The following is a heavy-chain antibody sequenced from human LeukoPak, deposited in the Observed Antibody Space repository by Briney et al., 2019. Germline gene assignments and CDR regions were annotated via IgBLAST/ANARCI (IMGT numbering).Heavy chain of an antibody. CDR1: GGTFSSYA. D-gene: IGHD5-18*01. CDR3: ARGSMAMAYYYYMDV. J-gene: IGHJ6*03. Sequence: SVKVSCKASGGTFSSYAISWVRQAPGQGLEWMGGIIPIFGTANYAQEFQGRVTITADKSTSTAYMELSSLRSEGTAVYYCARGSMAMAYYYYMDVWGKGTTVTVSS. V-gene: IGHV1-69*06. CDR2: IIPIFGTA.